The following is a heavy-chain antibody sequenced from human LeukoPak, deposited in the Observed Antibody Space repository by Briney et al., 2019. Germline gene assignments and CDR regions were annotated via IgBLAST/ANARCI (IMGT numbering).Heavy chain of an antibody. V-gene: IGHV3-33*06. D-gene: IGHD3-10*01. CDR2: IWYDGSYK. CDR1: GFSFSSYG. J-gene: IGHJ4*02. CDR3: AKDKWITMVRGVIFDY. Sequence: QPGRSLRLSCVASGFSFSSYGMHWVRQAPGKGLEWVAVIWYDGSYKYYADSVKGRFTISRDNSKNTLYLQMNSLRAEDTAVYYCAKDKWITMVRGVIFDYWGQGTLVTVSS.